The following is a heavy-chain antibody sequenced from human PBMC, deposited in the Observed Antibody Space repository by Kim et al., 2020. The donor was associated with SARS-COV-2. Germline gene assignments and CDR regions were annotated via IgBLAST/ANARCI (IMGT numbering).Heavy chain of an antibody. CDR3: ARDFTWVDY. CDR2: TI. D-gene: IGHD7-27*01. Sequence: TIYYADSWKGRFTISRDNAKTSLYLQMNSLRAEDTAVYYCARDFTWVDYWGQGTLVTVSS. V-gene: IGHV3-11*01. J-gene: IGHJ4*02.